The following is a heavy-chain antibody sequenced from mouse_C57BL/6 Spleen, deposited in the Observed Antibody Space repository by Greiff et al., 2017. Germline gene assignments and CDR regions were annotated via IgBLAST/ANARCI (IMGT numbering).Heavy chain of an antibody. J-gene: IGHJ2*01. CDR1: GFTFSDYG. D-gene: IGHD2-3*01. CDR2: ISSGSSTI. V-gene: IGHV5-17*01. CDR3: ARNGYYYFDY. Sequence: EVKLVASGGGLVKPGGSLKLSCAASGFTFSDYGMHWVRQAPEKGLEWVAYISSGSSTIYYADTVKGRFTISRDNAKNTLFLQMTSLRSEDTAMYYCARNGYYYFDYWGQGTTLTVSS.